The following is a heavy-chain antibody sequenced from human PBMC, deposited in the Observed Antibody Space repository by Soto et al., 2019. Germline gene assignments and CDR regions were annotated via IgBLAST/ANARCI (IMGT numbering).Heavy chain of an antibody. Sequence: QVQLQESGPGLVKPSQTLSLTCTVSGGSISSGGYYWSWIRQQPGKSLEWIGCIYYSGSTYYNPSLKSRVTKSVDTSKNQFPLKLSSVPAADTAVYYCARGTLGGCTNGVCARRRVFDYWGQGTLVTVAS. CDR1: GGSISSGGYY. CDR3: ARGTLGGCTNGVCARRRVFDY. V-gene: IGHV4-31*03. D-gene: IGHD2-8*01. CDR2: IYYSGST. J-gene: IGHJ4*02.